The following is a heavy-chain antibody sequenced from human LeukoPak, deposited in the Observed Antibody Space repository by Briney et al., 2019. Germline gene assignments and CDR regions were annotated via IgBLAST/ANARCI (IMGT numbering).Heavy chain of an antibody. V-gene: IGHV4-34*01. CDR2: INHSGST. CDR1: GGSFSGYY. CDR3: ARLTYSGYDTRSN. D-gene: IGHD5-12*01. Sequence: SETLSLTCAVYGGSFSGYYWSWIRQPPGKGLEWIGEINHSGSTNYNLSLKGRVTISVDTSKNQFSLKLNSVTAADTAVYYCARLTYSGYDTRSNWGQGTLVTVSS. J-gene: IGHJ4*02.